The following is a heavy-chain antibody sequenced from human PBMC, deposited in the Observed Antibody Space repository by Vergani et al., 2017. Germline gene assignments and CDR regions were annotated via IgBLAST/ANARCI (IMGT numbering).Heavy chain of an antibody. CDR1: GYTFTGYY. Sequence: QVQLVQSGAEVKKPGASVKVSCKASGYTFTGYYMHWVRQAPGQGLERMGWINPNSGGTNYAQKFQGRVTMTRDTSISTAYMALSRLRSDDTAVYYCARDIVVVVVSNWFDPWGQGTLVTVSS. J-gene: IGHJ5*02. V-gene: IGHV1-2*02. CDR3: ARDIVVVVVSNWFDP. D-gene: IGHD2-15*01. CDR2: INPNSGGT.